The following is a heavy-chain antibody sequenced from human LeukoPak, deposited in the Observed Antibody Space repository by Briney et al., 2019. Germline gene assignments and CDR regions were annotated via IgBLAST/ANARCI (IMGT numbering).Heavy chain of an antibody. CDR1: GGSLSTYA. V-gene: IGHV1-2*02. Sequence: GASVKVSCKASGGSLSTYAINWVRQVPGRGLEWMGGNNPNSGVTHYAQKFQGRVTMTRDTSISTAYMELSRLRSDDTAVYYCASLSNPDAFDIWGQGTMVTVSS. CDR3: ASLSNPDAFDI. CDR2: NNPNSGVT. D-gene: IGHD2/OR15-2a*01. J-gene: IGHJ3*02.